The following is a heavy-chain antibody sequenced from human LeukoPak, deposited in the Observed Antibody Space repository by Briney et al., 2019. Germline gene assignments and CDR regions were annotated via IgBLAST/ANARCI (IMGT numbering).Heavy chain of an antibody. CDR3: ARHPRGPTIDVAD. V-gene: IGHV5-10-1*01. CDR2: IDLSDYYT. D-gene: IGHD3-9*01. Sequence: GESLQISCKGSGLSFNNYWISWVRHMPGKGREWMGRIDLSDYYTDYSPSFEGHVTISADESISTAYLQWGSLKASDSAMCYCARHPRGPTIDVADWGQGTLVTVSS. J-gene: IGHJ4*02. CDR1: GLSFNNYW.